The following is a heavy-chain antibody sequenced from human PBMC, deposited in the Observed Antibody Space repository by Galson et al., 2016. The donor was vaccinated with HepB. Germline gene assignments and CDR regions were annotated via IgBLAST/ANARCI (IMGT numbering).Heavy chain of an antibody. CDR3: ARGGTCNDNTCHGYYYFDY. D-gene: IGHD3-10*01. CDR1: RGTFKTYA. V-gene: IGHV1-69*01. J-gene: IGHJ4*02. CDR2: MFPMSGRA. Sequence: VKVSCKASRGTFKTYAPSWLRQAPGQGLEWVGGMFPMSGRADYARKFQGRVTITADESTRTVYMELSGLRPDDTAVYYCARGGTCNDNTCHGYYYFDYWGQGALITVSS.